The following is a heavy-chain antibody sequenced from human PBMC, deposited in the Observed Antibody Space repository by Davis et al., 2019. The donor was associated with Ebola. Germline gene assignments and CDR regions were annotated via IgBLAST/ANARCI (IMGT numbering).Heavy chain of an antibody. D-gene: IGHD3-3*01. J-gene: IGHJ6*02. CDR1: GFTFSSYN. CDR3: ARDPTRTYYDFWSGSSDYYYGMDV. CDR2: ISSGSTYI. V-gene: IGHV3-21*01. Sequence: PGGSLRLSCAASGFTFSSYNMNWVRQAPGKGLEWVSSISSGSTYIYYADSVKGRFTISRDNAKNSLYLQMNSLRAEDTAVYYCARDPTRTYYDFWSGSSDYYYGMDVWGQGTTVTVSS.